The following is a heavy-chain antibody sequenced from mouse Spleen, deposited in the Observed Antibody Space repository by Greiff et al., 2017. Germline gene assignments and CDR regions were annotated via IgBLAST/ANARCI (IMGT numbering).Heavy chain of an antibody. CDR3: TRDNYGNYADWYFDV. V-gene: IGHV5-9-1*02. Sequence: EVKLQESGEGLVKPGGSLKLSCAASGFTFSSYAMSWVRQTPEKRLEWVAYISSGGDYIYYADTVKGRFTISRDNARNTLYLQMSSLKSEDTAMYYCTRDNYGNYADWYFDVWGTGTTVTVSS. D-gene: IGHD2-1*01. J-gene: IGHJ1*03. CDR1: GFTFSSYA. CDR2: ISSGGDYI.